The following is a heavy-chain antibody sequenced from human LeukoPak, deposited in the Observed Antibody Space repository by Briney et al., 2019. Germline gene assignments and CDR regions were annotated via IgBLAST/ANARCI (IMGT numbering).Heavy chain of an antibody. Sequence: GGSLRLSCVTSGITFSSYTMNWVRQAPGKGLEWVSSVSGRSDFIYYADSVKGRFTISRDNAKNSLYLQMDSLRTDDTAVYYCARDQGPYAANSFDPWGQGTLVIVSS. J-gene: IGHJ5*02. V-gene: IGHV3-21*01. CDR1: GITFSSYT. CDR3: ARDQGPYAANSFDP. D-gene: IGHD2-15*01. CDR2: VSGRSDFI.